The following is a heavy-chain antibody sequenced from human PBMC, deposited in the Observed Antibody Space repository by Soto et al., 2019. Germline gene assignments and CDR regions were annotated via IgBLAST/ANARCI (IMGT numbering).Heavy chain of an antibody. CDR2: IWYDGSNK. CDR1: GFTFNSYG. J-gene: IGHJ6*02. CDR3: AKDRIITMVRGVIIYYYGMDV. D-gene: IGHD3-10*01. V-gene: IGHV3-33*06. Sequence: GGSLRLSCAASGFTFNSYGMHWVRQAPGKGLEWVAVIWYDGSNKYYADSVKGRFTISRDNSKNTLYLQMNSLRAEDTAVYYCAKDRIITMVRGVIIYYYGMDVWGQGTTVTVSS.